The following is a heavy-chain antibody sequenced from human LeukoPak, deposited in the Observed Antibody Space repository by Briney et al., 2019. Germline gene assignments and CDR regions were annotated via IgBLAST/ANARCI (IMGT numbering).Heavy chain of an antibody. V-gene: IGHV1-69*04. D-gene: IGHD3-3*01. CDR3: ATLQPVLRFLEWPRAFDI. CDR2: IIPILGIA. CDR1: GGTFSSYA. J-gene: IGHJ3*02. Sequence: GASVKVSCKASGGTFSSYAISWVRQAPGQGLEWMGRIIPILGIANYAQKFQGRVTITADKSTSTAYMELSSLRSEDTAVYYCATLQPVLRFLEWPRAFDIWGQGTMVTVSS.